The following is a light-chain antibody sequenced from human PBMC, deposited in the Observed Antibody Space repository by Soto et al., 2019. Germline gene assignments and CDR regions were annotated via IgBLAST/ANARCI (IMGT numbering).Light chain of an antibody. CDR3: LLSFSAALHAV. Sequence: QAVVTQEPSLTVSPGGTVTLTCGSSTGAVTSGHYPYWFQQKPGQAPRTLIYDTSNKHSWTPARFSGSLLGGKAALTLSGAQPEDEAAYYCLLSFSAALHAVFGGGTQLTVL. CDR1: TGAVTSGHY. V-gene: IGLV7-46*01. CDR2: DTS. J-gene: IGLJ7*01.